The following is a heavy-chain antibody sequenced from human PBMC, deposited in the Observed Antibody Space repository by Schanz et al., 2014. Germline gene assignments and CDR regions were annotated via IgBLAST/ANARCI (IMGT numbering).Heavy chain of an antibody. CDR2: IHYTGST. CDR3: AKDRVPYY. CDR1: GASISGSY. Sequence: QLQLQASGPGLVRPSETLSLTCTVSGASISGSYWSWNRQPPGKGLEWIGSIHYTGSTNYSPSLKSRVTISLDTTNNRFSLKLSSVTAADTAVYYCAKDRVPYYWAQGTLVTVSS. V-gene: IGHV4-59*01. J-gene: IGHJ4*02.